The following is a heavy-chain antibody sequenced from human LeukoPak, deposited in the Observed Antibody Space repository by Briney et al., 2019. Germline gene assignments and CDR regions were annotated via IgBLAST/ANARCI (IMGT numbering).Heavy chain of an antibody. Sequence: PSETLSLTCTVSGGSLTSYYWSWVRQSPGKGLEWIASIYSSGETSHNPSLKSRVTISVDTAQNQFSLSLTSVTAAYVGVYFWAXGGGGSMWXGHYRLFDFWGRGTLITVSS. J-gene: IGHJ4*02. CDR2: IYSSGET. CDR3: AXGGGGSMWXGHYRLFDF. V-gene: IGHV4-59*01. D-gene: IGHD4-17*01. CDR1: GGSLTSYY.